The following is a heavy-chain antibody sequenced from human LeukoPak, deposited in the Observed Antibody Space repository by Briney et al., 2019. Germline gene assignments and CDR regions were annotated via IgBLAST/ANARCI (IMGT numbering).Heavy chain of an antibody. V-gene: IGHV3-13*01. CDR3: VTQFGELLFGYYYYYGMDV. J-gene: IGHJ6*02. CDR1: GFTFSSSD. Sequence: GGSPRLSCAASGFTFSSSDMHWVRQITGKGLEWVSAIGKAGDTYYAGSVKGRFTISRENAKNTLYLQMNSLRAEDTAVYYCVTQFGELLFGYYYYYGMDVWGQGTTVTVSS. D-gene: IGHD3-10*01. CDR2: IGKAGDT.